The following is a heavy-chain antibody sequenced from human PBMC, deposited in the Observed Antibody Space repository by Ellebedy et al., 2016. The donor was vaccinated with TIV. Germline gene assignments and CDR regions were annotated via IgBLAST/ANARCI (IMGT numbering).Heavy chain of an antibody. J-gene: IGHJ3*02. D-gene: IGHD2-8*01. V-gene: IGHV4-39*01. CDR2: IYYSGST. CDR1: GGSISSSSYY. Sequence: SETLSLXCTVSGGSISSSSYYWGWIRQPPGKGLEWIGSIYYSGSTYYNPSLKSRVTISVDTSKNQFSLKLSSVTAADTAVYYCARLDGAWYAAAHDAFDIWGQGTMVTVSS. CDR3: ARLDGAWYAAAHDAFDI.